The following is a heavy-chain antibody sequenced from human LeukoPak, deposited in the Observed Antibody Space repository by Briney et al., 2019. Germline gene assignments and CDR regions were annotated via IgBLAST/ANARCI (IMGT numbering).Heavy chain of an antibody. D-gene: IGHD6-19*01. CDR1: GFTFSSYA. CDR3: AKGLQVAGTFDY. V-gene: IGHV3-30*18. CDR2: ISYDGRNE. Sequence: PGRSLRLSCAASGFTFSSYAIHWVRQASGKGLEWVAVISYDGRNEYYADSVKGRFTISRDNSKNTLYLQMNSLRAEDTAVYFCAKGLQVAGTFDYWGQGTLVTVSS. J-gene: IGHJ4*02.